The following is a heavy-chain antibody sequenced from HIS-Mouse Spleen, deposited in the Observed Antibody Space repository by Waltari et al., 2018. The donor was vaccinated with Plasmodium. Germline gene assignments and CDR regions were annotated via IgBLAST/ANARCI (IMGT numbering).Heavy chain of an antibody. V-gene: IGHV1-18*01. CDR3: ARGSAGDAFDI. J-gene: IGHJ3*02. CDR1: GYTFIRYG. Sequence: QVPLVQSGAEVKKPGASVTVSCKASGYTFIRYGISWVRQAPGQGLEGMGWISAYNGNTKYAQKLQGRVSMTTDTSTSTAYMELRSLRSDDTAVYYCARGSAGDAFDIWGQGTMVTVSS. CDR2: ISAYNGNT. D-gene: IGHD6-19*01.